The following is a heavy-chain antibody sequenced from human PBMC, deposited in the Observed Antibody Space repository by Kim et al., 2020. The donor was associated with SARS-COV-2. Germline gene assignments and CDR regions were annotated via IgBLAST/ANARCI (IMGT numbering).Heavy chain of an antibody. J-gene: IGHJ4*02. V-gene: IGHV1-46*01. Sequence: GSTSDAQKFQGRVTMTRDTSTSTVYMELSSLRSEDTAVYYCARGNSYVDYWGQGTLVTVSS. CDR2: GST. CDR3: ARGNSYVDY. D-gene: IGHD5-18*01.